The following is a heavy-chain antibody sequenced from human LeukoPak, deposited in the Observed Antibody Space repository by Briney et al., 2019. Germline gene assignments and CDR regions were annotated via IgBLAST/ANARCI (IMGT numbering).Heavy chain of an antibody. J-gene: IGHJ4*02. CDR3: ARAGTSRVY. V-gene: IGHV4-34*01. CDR2: INHSGST. D-gene: IGHD3-10*01. Sequence: SETLSLTCAVYGGSFSGYYWSWIRQPPGKGLEWIGEINHSGSTNYNPSLKSRVTISVDTSKNQFSLKLSSVTAADTAVYYCARAGTSRVYWGQGTLVTVSS. CDR1: GGSFSGYY.